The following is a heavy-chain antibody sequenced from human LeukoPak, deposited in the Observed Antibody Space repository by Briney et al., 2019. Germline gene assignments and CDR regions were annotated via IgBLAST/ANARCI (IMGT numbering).Heavy chain of an antibody. Sequence: GGSLRLSCTASGFTFDDYAMHWVRQAPGKGLEWVSYMSGSSNYIYYADSVKGRFIISRDNAKNSLYLQMNSLRAEDTAVYYCAREQDTTPDFWGQGTLVTVSS. D-gene: IGHD1-1*01. CDR3: AREQDTTPDF. J-gene: IGHJ4*02. V-gene: IGHV3-21*01. CDR1: GFTFDDYA. CDR2: MSGSSNYI.